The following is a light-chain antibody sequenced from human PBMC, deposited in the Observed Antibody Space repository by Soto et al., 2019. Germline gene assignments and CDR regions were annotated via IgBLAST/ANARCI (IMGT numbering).Light chain of an antibody. Sequence: IQFTQSPSSLSASVGDRVSITCRASQDIKTYLAWYQQKQGKAPKLLISGTFTLQSGVPSRFNGSGSGTDFTLTISRLQPEDFATYYCQHLNNYPPFTFGPGTKVDIK. CDR1: QDIKTY. CDR3: QHLNNYPPFT. CDR2: GTF. V-gene: IGKV1-9*01. J-gene: IGKJ3*01.